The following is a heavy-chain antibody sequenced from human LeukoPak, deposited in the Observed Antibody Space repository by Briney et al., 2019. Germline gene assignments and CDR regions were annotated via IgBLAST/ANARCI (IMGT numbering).Heavy chain of an antibody. CDR2: ISYDGSNK. CDR1: GFTFSSYG. Sequence: PGGSLRLSCAASGFTFSSYGMHWVRQAPGKGLEWVAVISYDGSNKYYADSVKGRFTISRDNSKNTLYLQMNSLRAEDTAVYYCAKSISVGATVVDYWGQGTLVTVSS. V-gene: IGHV3-30*18. CDR3: AKSISVGATVVDY. J-gene: IGHJ4*02. D-gene: IGHD1-26*01.